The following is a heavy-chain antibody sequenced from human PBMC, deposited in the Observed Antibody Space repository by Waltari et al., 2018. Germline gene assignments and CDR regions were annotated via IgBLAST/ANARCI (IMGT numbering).Heavy chain of an antibody. J-gene: IGHJ6*02. D-gene: IGHD6-19*01. Sequence: EVQLVESGGGLIQPGGSLRLSCAASGFTVSSNYMSWVRQAPGKGLEWFSIFYGGGSTYYADSVKGRFTISRDNSKNPLYLQMNSLRAEDTAVYYCARLEAVAGTGYYYGMDVWGQGTTVTVSS. CDR1: GFTVSSNY. CDR2: FYGGGST. CDR3: ARLEAVAGTGYYYGMDV. V-gene: IGHV3-53*01.